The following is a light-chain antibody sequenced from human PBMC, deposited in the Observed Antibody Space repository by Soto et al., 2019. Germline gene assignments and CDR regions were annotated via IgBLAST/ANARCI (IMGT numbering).Light chain of an antibody. CDR2: DAS. CDR3: QQFNSL. V-gene: IGKV1-13*02. J-gene: IGKJ5*01. CDR1: QGIATG. Sequence: IQVTQSPASLSASLGGTVTISCRASQGIATGLAWYQQKPGAPPKLLIYDASTLERGIPSRFSGRGSGTHFILTINNLQPEDFATYYCQQFNSLFGQGTLLAIK.